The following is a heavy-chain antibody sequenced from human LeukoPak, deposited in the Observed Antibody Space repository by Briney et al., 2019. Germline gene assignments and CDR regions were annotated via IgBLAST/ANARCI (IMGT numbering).Heavy chain of an antibody. J-gene: IGHJ6*02. CDR1: GFTFSSYG. CDR2: IWYDGSNK. CDR3: AREPIRYYGMDV. Sequence: PGRSLRLSCAASGFTFSSYGMHWVRQAPGKGLEWVAVIWYDGSNKYYADSVKGRFTISRDNSKNTLYLQMNSLRAEDTAVYYCAREPIRYYGMDVWGQGTTVTVSS. V-gene: IGHV3-33*08.